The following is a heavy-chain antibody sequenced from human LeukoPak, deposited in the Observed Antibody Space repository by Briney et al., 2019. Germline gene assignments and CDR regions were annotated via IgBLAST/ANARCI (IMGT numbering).Heavy chain of an antibody. Sequence: GGSLRLSCTASGFNFSTCAMYWVRQAPGKGPEWVAYIHYDASKKYYGDSVKGRFTISRDNSKNTQYLQMNTLRADDTAVYYCVKDADIRDADIRPVGTRLDYWGQGTLVTVSS. CDR2: IHYDASKK. CDR1: GFNFSTCA. D-gene: IGHD3-9*01. J-gene: IGHJ4*02. V-gene: IGHV3-30*02. CDR3: VKDADIRDADIRPVGTRLDY.